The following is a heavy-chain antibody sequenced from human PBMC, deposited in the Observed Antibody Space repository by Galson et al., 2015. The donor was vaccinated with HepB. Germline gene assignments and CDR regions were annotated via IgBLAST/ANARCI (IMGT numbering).Heavy chain of an antibody. J-gene: IGHJ6*02. V-gene: IGHV3-30*04. CDR2: VSFGGNNI. Sequence: SLRLSCAASGFTFSDHAMHWVRQAPGKGLEWVAVVSFGGNNIYYADSVKGRFTISRDNSKNTVYLQMKSLRVEDTSVYYCARAGREELDYDDSSAFMFHGMDVWGQGTTVSVSS. CDR1: GFTFSDHA. D-gene: IGHD3-22*01. CDR3: ARAGREELDYDDSSAFMFHGMDV.